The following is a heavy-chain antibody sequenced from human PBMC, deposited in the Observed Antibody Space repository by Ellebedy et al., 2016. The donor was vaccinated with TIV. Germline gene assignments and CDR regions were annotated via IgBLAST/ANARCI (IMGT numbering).Heavy chain of an antibody. CDR1: GFTFSNYW. CDR3: ARDQWLGRAYYFDY. CDR2: IKQDGSEK. J-gene: IGHJ4*02. V-gene: IGHV3-7*01. Sequence: GGSLRLSCAASGFTFSNYWMSWVRQAPGKGLEWVANIKQDGSEKYYVDSVKGRFSISRDNAKNSLYVQMTSLRDEDTAVYYCARDQWLGRAYYFDYWGRGTLVTVSS. D-gene: IGHD6-19*01.